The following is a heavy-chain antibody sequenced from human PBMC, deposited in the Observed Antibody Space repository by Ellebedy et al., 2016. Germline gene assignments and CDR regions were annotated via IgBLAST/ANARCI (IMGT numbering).Heavy chain of an antibody. Sequence: ASVKVSXXASGYTFTGYYMHWVRQAPGQRLEWMGWSNAGNGNTKYSQEFQGRVTITRDTSASTAYMELSSLRSEDMAVYYCARGSGSYYWDFDYWGQGTLVTVSS. CDR3: ARGSGSYYWDFDY. V-gene: IGHV1-3*02. D-gene: IGHD1-26*01. CDR1: GYTFTGYY. CDR2: SNAGNGNT. J-gene: IGHJ4*02.